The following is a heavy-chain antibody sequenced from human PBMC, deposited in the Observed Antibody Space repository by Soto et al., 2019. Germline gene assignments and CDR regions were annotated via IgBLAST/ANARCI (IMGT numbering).Heavy chain of an antibody. CDR2: IKQDGSEK. CDR1: GFTFSSYW. Sequence: GGSLRLSCAASGFTFSSYWMTWVRQAPGRGLEWVANIKQDGSEKNYVDSVKGRFTISRDNAKNSLCLQVSSLRAEDTAVYYCARGRYYGMDVWGQGTTVTVSS. V-gene: IGHV3-7*01. CDR3: ARGRYYGMDV. J-gene: IGHJ6*02.